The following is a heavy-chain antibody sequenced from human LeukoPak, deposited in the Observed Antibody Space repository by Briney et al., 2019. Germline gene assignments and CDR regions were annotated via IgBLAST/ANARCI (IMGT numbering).Heavy chain of an antibody. Sequence: ASVKVSCKASGYTFTSYDINWVRQATGQGLEWMGWMNPNSGNTGYAQKFQGRVTMTRDTSTSTVYMELSSLRSEDTAVYYCAREDVGSGSYFDYWGQGTLVTVSS. D-gene: IGHD1-26*01. J-gene: IGHJ4*02. V-gene: IGHV1-8*01. CDR3: AREDVGSGSYFDY. CDR2: MNPNSGNT. CDR1: GYTFTSYD.